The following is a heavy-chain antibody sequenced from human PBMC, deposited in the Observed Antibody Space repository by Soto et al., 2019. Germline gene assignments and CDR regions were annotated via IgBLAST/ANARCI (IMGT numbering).Heavy chain of an antibody. J-gene: IGHJ6*02. Sequence: GESLKISCKGSEYSFTNHWISWVRQMPGKGLEWMGRIDPSDSYTNYSPSFQGHITISADKSISTAYLQWSSLKASDTAMYYCARTYYSGSGSYYFPYYGMDVWGQGTTVTVS. CDR3: ARTYYSGSGSYYFPYYGMDV. D-gene: IGHD3-10*01. CDR1: EYSFTNHW. V-gene: IGHV5-10-1*01. CDR2: IDPSDSYT.